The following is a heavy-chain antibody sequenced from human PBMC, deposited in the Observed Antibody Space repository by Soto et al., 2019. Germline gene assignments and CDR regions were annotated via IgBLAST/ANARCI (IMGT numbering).Heavy chain of an antibody. CDR1: GYTFTSYD. D-gene: IGHD3-22*01. J-gene: IGHJ6*02. V-gene: IGHV1-8*01. Sequence: GASVKVSCKASGYTFTSYDINWVRQATGQGLEWMGWMNPNSGNTGYAQKFQGRVTMTRNTSISTAYMELSSLRSEDTAVYYCARLAYYYDSSGYYVDDYYGMDVWGQGTTVTVSS. CDR2: MNPNSGNT. CDR3: ARLAYYYDSSGYYVDDYYGMDV.